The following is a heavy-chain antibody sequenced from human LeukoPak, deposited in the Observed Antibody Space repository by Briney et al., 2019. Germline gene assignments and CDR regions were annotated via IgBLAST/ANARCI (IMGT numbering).Heavy chain of an antibody. Sequence: GGSLRLSCAASGFTFSDYALGWVRQAPGRGLEWVATLSGSGAGTYYSDSVQGRFTISRDNSKRTLFLQMNSLRAEDTAVYYCATDGFLAAALIDYWGQGTLVTVSS. CDR3: ATDGFLAAALIDY. V-gene: IGHV3-23*01. D-gene: IGHD6-13*01. CDR2: LSGSGAGT. J-gene: IGHJ4*02. CDR1: GFTFSDYA.